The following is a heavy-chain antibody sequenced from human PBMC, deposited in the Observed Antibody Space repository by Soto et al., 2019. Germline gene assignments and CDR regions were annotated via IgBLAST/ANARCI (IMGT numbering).Heavy chain of an antibody. CDR2: IIPILGIA. V-gene: IGHV1-69*04. CDR1: EGTFSSYT. Sequence: SVKVSCKASEGTFSSYTISWVRQAPGQGLEWMGRIIPILGIANYAQKFQGRVTITADKSTSTAYMEMSSLRSEDKAVYYCARDQAGAYYYDSSGPAEYFQHWGQGTLVTVSS. D-gene: IGHD3-22*01. J-gene: IGHJ1*01. CDR3: ARDQAGAYYYDSSGPAEYFQH.